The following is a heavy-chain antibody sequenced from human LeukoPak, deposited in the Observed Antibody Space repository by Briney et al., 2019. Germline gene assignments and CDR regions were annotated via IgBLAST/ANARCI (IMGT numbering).Heavy chain of an antibody. CDR2: IIPIFGPA. Sequence: ASGKVSCKASGGTCISYAISWVRQAAGQGVEWMAGIIPIFGPANYAQKFQGRVPLTADESTSTAYMQLSSLRSEDTAVYYCALGPPSYDYWGQGTLVPVSP. CDR3: ALGPPSYDY. CDR1: GGTCISYA. V-gene: IGHV1-69*13. J-gene: IGHJ4*02. D-gene: IGHD1-26*01.